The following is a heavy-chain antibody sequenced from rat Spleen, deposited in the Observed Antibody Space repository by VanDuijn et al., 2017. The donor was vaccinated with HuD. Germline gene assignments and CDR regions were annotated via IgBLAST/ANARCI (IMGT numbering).Heavy chain of an antibody. Sequence: EVQLVESGGGLVQPGRSLKLSCAASGFTFSDYNMAWVRQAPKKGLEWVATISYDGSNTYYRDSVKGRFTISRDNAKSTLYLQMDSLRSKDTATYYCARHGYGGYSGPFAYWGQGTLVTVSS. D-gene: IGHD1-11*01. J-gene: IGHJ3*01. CDR2: ISYDGSNT. CDR1: GFTFSDYN. CDR3: ARHGYGGYSGPFAY. V-gene: IGHV5-7*01.